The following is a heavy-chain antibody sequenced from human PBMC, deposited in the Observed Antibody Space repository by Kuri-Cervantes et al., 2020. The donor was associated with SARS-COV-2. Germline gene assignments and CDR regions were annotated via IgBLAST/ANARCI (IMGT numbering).Heavy chain of an antibody. CDR2: ISSSSSTI. V-gene: IGHV3-48*01. CDR1: GFTFSSYS. Sequence: GGSLRLSCAASGFTFSSYSMNWVRQAPGKGLEWVSYISSSSSTIYYADSVKGRFTISRDNAKSSLYLQMNSLRAEDTAVYYCARGEYCSSTSCYYYYYMDVWGKGTTVTVSS. J-gene: IGHJ6*03. CDR3: ARGEYCSSTSCYYYYYMDV. D-gene: IGHD2-2*01.